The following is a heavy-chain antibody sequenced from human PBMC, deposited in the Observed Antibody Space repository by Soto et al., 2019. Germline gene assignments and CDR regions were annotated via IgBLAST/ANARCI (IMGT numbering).Heavy chain of an antibody. J-gene: IGHJ4*02. V-gene: IGHV3-11*01. D-gene: IGHD2-2*01. Sequence: GGSLRLSCAASGFTFSDYYMSWIRQAPGKGLEWVSYISSSGSTIYYADSVKGRFTISRDNAKNSLYLQMNSLRAEDTAVYYCARDLRDVVVPAAPDYWGQGTLVTVSS. CDR2: ISSSGSTI. CDR1: GFTFSDYY. CDR3: ARDLRDVVVPAAPDY.